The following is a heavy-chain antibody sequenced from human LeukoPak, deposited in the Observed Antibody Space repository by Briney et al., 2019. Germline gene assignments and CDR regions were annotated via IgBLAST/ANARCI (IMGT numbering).Heavy chain of an antibody. D-gene: IGHD3-9*01. V-gene: IGHV4-59*01. CDR2: IYYSGST. CDR3: ARFIFDWYQTSFDY. Sequence: PSETLSLTCTVSGGSISSYYWSWIRQPPGKGLEWIGYIYYSGSTNYNPSLKSRVTISVDTSKNQFSLKLSSVTSADTAVYYCARFIFDWYQTSFDYWGRGTLVTVSS. J-gene: IGHJ4*02. CDR1: GGSISSYY.